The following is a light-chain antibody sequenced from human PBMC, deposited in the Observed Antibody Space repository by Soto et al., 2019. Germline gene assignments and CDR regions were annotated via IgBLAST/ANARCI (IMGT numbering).Light chain of an antibody. CDR3: LQRCNWPPELT. CDR2: DAS. Sequence: EIVLTQSPATLSLSPGERATLSCRASQSVSSYLAWYQQKPGQAPRLLIYDASTRATGIPARFSGSGSGTDFTLAISSLEPEGCADYYCLQRCNWPPELTFGRGTKVEIK. V-gene: IGKV3-11*01. CDR1: QSVSSY. J-gene: IGKJ4*01.